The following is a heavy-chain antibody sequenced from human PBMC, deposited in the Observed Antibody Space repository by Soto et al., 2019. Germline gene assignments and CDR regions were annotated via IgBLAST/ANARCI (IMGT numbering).Heavy chain of an antibody. Sequence: QVLLVESGGGVVQPGQSLRLSCAASGFIFSNFAMHWVRQAPGKGLEWVAFISYDGNNKYYADSVKGQFTISRVNSKNTVYLQMQSLRAEDTALYYCARGDYFDSSGYPFDYWGQGTLVTVSS. CDR3: ARGDYFDSSGYPFDY. CDR2: ISYDGNNK. D-gene: IGHD3-22*01. V-gene: IGHV3-30-3*01. J-gene: IGHJ4*02. CDR1: GFIFSNFA.